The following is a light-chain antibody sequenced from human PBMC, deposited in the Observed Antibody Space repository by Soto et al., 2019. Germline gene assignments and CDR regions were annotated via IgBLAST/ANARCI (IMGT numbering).Light chain of an antibody. V-gene: IGKV4-1*01. CDR3: QQYYSTPCT. CDR1: QSVLYSSNNKNY. J-gene: IGKJ1*01. CDR2: WAS. Sequence: DIVMTQSPDSLAVSLGERATINCKSSQSVLYSSNNKNYLDWYQQKPGQPPKLLIYWASTRESGVPDRFSGSGSGTDFTLTISRLQAEDVAVYYCQQYYSTPCTFGQGTKVEIK.